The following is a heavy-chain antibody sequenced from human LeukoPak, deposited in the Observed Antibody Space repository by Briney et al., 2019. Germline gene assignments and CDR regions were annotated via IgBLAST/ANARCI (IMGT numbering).Heavy chain of an antibody. D-gene: IGHD6-6*01. V-gene: IGHV1-69*05. CDR2: IIPFSDTP. CDR3: ASYSGSSLRIFDY. CDR1: GGTFSSYG. J-gene: IGHJ4*02. Sequence: SVKVSCKASGGTFSSYGISWVRQAPGQGLEWMGGIIPFSDTPNYAIHAQKFQGRVTIITDESTITAYMELSSLRSDDTAVYYCASYSGSSLRIFDYWGQGTLVTVSS.